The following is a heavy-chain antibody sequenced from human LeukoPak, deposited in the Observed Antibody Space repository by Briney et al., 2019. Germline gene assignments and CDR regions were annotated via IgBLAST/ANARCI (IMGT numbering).Heavy chain of an antibody. D-gene: IGHD6-13*01. CDR3: AKVGSWYRNDAFDI. V-gene: IGHV3-23*01. J-gene: IGHJ3*02. Sequence: PGGSLRLSCAASGFTVSSNYMSWVRQAPGKGLEWVSAISGSGGSTYYADSVKGRFTISRDNSKNTLYLQMNSLRAEDTAVYYCAKVGSWYRNDAFDIWGQGTMVTVSS. CDR2: ISGSGGST. CDR1: GFTVSSNY.